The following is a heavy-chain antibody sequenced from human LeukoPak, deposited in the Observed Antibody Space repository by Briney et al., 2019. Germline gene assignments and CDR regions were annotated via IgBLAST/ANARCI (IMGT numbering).Heavy chain of an antibody. CDR2: IYHSGST. D-gene: IGHD2-8*01. CDR3: ARQPRYCTNGVCYNVWFDP. CDR1: GYSISSGYY. J-gene: IGHJ5*02. V-gene: IGHV4-38-2*01. Sequence: SETLSLTCAVSGYSISSGYYWGWIRQPPGKGLEWIGSIYHSGSTYYNPSLKSRVTISVDTSKNQFSLKLSSVTAADTAVYYCARQPRYCTNGVCYNVWFDPWGQGTLVTVSS.